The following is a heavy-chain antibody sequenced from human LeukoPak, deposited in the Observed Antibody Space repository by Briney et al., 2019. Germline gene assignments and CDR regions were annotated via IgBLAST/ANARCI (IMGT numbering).Heavy chain of an antibody. CDR2: IIPIFGTA. CDR3: ARGRSGVDRPAFDY. V-gene: IGHV1-69*06. Sequence: SVKVSCKASGGTFSSYAISWVRQAPGQGLEWMGRIIPIFGTANYAQKFQGRVTITADKATSTAYMELSSLRSEATAVYYCARGRSGVDRPAFDYWGQGTLVTVSS. CDR1: GGTFSSYA. D-gene: IGHD1-26*01. J-gene: IGHJ4*02.